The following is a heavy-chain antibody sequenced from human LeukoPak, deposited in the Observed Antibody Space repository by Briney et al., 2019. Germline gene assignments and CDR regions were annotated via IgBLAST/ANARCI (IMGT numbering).Heavy chain of an antibody. J-gene: IGHJ4*02. CDR1: GFTVSSNY. CDR3: ARARGTGSYYFDY. D-gene: IGHD3-16*01. V-gene: IGHV3-66*01. Sequence: PGGSLRLSCAASGFTVSSNYMSWVRQAPGKGLEWVSVIYSAGNTFYADSVKGRFTISRDNSKNTLYLQMNSLRAEDTAVYYCARARGTGSYYFDYWGQGTLVTVSS. CDR2: IYSAGNT.